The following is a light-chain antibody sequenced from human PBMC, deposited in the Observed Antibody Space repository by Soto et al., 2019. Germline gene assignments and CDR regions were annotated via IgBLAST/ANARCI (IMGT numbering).Light chain of an antibody. CDR3: QSYDNSNQEV. J-gene: IGLJ2*01. CDR2: DNT. Sequence: QSVLTQPPSVSGAPGERVTISCTGSSSDIGAGYRVRWYQQVPGTAPKLLIYDNTNRPSGVSVRFSGSKSGTSASLAISGLQAEDEADYYCQSYDNSNQEVFGGGTKLTVL. CDR1: SSDIGAGYR. V-gene: IGLV1-40*01.